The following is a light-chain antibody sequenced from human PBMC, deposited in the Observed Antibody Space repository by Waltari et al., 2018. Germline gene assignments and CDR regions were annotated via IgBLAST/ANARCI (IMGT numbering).Light chain of an antibody. Sequence: QLLLTQSPSASASMGASVKLTCTLSSGHTSNLIAWHQQHPEKGPRYLMKVNSDGSHSKGDESPDRFSGSGPGAERYLTTPSVQSEDEADYYCQTGGHGTWVFGGGTKLTVL. J-gene: IGLJ3*02. CDR1: SGHTSNL. V-gene: IGLV4-69*01. CDR3: QTGGHGTWV. CDR2: VNSDGSH.